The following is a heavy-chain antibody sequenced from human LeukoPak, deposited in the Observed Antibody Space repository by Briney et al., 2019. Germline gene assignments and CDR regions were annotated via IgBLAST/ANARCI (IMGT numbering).Heavy chain of an antibody. CDR3: ASILRRGRSFDY. CDR1: GFTVSSNY. Sequence: GGSLRLSCAASGFTVSSNYMSWVRQAPGKGLEWVSVIYSGDSTYYADSVKGRFTISRDNSKNTLYLQMNSLRAEDTAVYYCASILRRGRSFDYWGQGTLVTVSS. J-gene: IGHJ4*02. CDR2: IYSGDST. D-gene: IGHD2-8*01. V-gene: IGHV3-66*02.